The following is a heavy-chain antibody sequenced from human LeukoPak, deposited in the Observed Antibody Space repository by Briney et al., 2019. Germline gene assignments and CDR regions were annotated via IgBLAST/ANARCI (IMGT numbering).Heavy chain of an antibody. Sequence: LETLSLTCTVSGGSITSYYWSWIRQPPGKGLEWIGHIYSSGSANYNPSLESRVTISVDTSKNQLSLRLSSVTPADTAVYYCAKCPLRGTVPDQWGQGTLVTVSS. CDR1: GGSITSYY. V-gene: IGHV4-59*01. D-gene: IGHD3-16*01. CDR3: AKCPLRGTVPDQ. CDR2: IYSSGSA. J-gene: IGHJ5*02.